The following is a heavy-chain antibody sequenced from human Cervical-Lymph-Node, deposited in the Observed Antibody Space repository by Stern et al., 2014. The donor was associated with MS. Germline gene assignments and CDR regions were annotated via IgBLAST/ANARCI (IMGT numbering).Heavy chain of an antibody. CDR1: GDPIVSDAW. V-gene: IGHV4-4*02. CDR3: ARVSLSDYDWIDP. J-gene: IGHJ5*02. CDR2: IHPSGAT. Sequence: QVQLQESGPGLVKPSGTPSLTCTVSGDPIVSDAWWSWVRQSPGKGLEWIGEIHPSGATNYNPSLESRVTMLLDKSKNYFALNVNSVSAADSAIYYCARVSLSDYDWIDPWGQGTRVTVSS. D-gene: IGHD4-17*01.